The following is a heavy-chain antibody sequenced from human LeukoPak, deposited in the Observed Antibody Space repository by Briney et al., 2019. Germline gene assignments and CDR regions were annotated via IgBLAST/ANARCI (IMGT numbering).Heavy chain of an antibody. CDR1: GFTFNRCW. J-gene: IGHJ1*01. D-gene: IGHD2-21*02. Sequence: GGSLRLSCVVSGFTFNRCWMNWVRQAPGKGLEWVAHINPDGRDTYYVDSVKGRFTISRDNAQNSMYLQMNSLRVEDTAVYYCTSWGDTTAEYFQRWGKGTLVTVSS. CDR3: TSWGDTTAEYFQR. CDR2: INPDGRDT. V-gene: IGHV3-7*01.